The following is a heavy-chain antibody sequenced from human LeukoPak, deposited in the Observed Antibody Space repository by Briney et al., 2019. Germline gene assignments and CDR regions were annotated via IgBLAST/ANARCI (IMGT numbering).Heavy chain of an antibody. D-gene: IGHD3-3*01. CDR1: GFTFSTYS. Sequence: GGSLRLSCAASGFTFSTYSMNWVRQAPGKGLEWVSSISSSSTYIYYADSLKGRFTISRDNAKNSLYLQVNSLRAEDTAVYYCARYGLGFLEWTIDYWGQGTLVTVSS. CDR3: ARYGLGFLEWTIDY. CDR2: ISSSSTYI. J-gene: IGHJ4*02. V-gene: IGHV3-21*01.